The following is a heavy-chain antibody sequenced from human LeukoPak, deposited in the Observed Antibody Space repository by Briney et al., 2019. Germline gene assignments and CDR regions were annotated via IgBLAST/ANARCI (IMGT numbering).Heavy chain of an antibody. D-gene: IGHD3-9*01. Sequence: PSEALSLTCTVSGGSISSSSCYWGWIRQPPGKGLEWIGSIYYSGSTYYNPSLKSRVTISVDTSKNQFSLKLSSVTAADTAVYYCASPLRYFEFDYWGQGTLVTVSS. V-gene: IGHV4-39*01. CDR2: IYYSGST. CDR1: GGSISSSSCY. CDR3: ASPLRYFEFDY. J-gene: IGHJ4*02.